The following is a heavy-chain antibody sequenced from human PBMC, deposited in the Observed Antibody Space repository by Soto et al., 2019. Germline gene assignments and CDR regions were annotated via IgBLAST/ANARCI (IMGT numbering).Heavy chain of an antibody. CDR2: IWYDGSNK. CDR1: GFTFSSYG. D-gene: IGHD1-26*01. V-gene: IGHV3-33*01. CDR3: AGDSGSYYWSGWFDP. J-gene: IGHJ5*02. Sequence: GGSLRLSCAASGFTFSSYGMHWVRQAPGKGLEWVAVIWYDGSNKYYADSVKGRFTISRDNSKNTLYLQMNSLRAEDTAVYYCAGDSGSYYWSGWFDPWGQGTLVTVSS.